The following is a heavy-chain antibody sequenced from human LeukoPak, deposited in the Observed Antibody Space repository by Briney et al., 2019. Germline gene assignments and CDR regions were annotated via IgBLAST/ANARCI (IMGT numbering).Heavy chain of an antibody. CDR1: GFTFSSYE. CDR2: ISASGTGT. J-gene: IGHJ3*01. CDR3: AREEYYHLNTGSHDAFDL. Sequence: QPGGSLRLSCVASGFTFSSYEMNWVRQAPGKGLEWISYISASGTGTHYADSVKGRFTVSRDNAKNSVYLQVNIPRAEDTAVYYYAREEYYHLNTGSHDAFDLWGQGTMVTVSS. D-gene: IGHD2-2*01. V-gene: IGHV3-48*03.